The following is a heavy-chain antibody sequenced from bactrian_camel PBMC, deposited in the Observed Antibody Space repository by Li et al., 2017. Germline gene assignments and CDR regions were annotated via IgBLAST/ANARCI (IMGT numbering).Heavy chain of an antibody. D-gene: IGHD1*01. V-gene: IGHV3S66*01. J-gene: IGHJ6*01. CDR1: DYTHTDYT. CDR3: AADVSLVSEIAAYVRDFAS. Sequence: LVESGGGSVEAGGSLRLSCVIKDYTHTDYTMGWIRQAQGREFEGVAAVDTDGRTVYADSAKGRFTISQDKAKNTLYLQMNSLKPEDTAVYYCAADVSLVSEIAAYVRDFASRGQGTQVTVS. CDR2: VDTDGRT.